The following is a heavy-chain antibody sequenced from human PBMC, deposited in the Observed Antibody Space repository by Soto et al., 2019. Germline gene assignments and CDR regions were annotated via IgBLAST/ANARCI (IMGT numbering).Heavy chain of an antibody. J-gene: IGHJ4*02. CDR2: ISGSGGST. V-gene: IGHV3-23*01. CDR1: GFTFSSYA. Sequence: EVQLLESGGGLVQPGGSLRLSCAASGFTFSSYAMSWVRQAPGKGLEWVSAISGSGGSTYYADSVKGRFTISRDNSKNALYLQMNSLRAGDKAVYYCAKDTAYGSGGSCYRAGFVYWGQGTLVIVSS. CDR3: AKDTAYGSGGSCYRAGFVY. D-gene: IGHD2-15*01.